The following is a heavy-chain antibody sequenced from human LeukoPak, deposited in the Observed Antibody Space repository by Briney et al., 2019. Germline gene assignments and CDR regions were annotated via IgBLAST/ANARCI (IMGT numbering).Heavy chain of an antibody. D-gene: IGHD2-2*01. CDR2: IYTSGST. CDR3: ATGEVPAAGSPASYFDY. Sequence: SETLSLTCTVSGDSISGYYWSWIRQPAGKGLEWIGRIYTSGSTNYNPSLKSRVTVSVDTSKNQFSLKLSSVTAADTAVYYCATGEVPAAGSPASYFDYWGQGTLVTVSS. V-gene: IGHV4-4*07. CDR1: GDSISGYY. J-gene: IGHJ4*02.